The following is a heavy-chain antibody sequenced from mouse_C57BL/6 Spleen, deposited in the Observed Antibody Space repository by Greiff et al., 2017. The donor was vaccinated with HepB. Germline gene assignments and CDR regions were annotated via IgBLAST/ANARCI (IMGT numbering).Heavy chain of an antibody. CDR2: IYPGDGDT. V-gene: IGHV1-82*01. CDR3: AREGYYYYGSSFAY. Sequence: VQLQQSGPELVKPGASVKISCKASGYAFSSSWMNWVKQRPGKGLEWIGRIYPGDGDTNYNGKFKGKATLTVDKSSSTSYMQLSSLTSEDSAVYFCAREGYYYYGSSFAYWGQGTLVTVSA. J-gene: IGHJ3*01. CDR1: GYAFSSSW. D-gene: IGHD1-1*01.